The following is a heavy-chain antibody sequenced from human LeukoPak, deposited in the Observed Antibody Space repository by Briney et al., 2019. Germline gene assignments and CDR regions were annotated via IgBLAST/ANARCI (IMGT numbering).Heavy chain of an antibody. D-gene: IGHD3-22*01. V-gene: IGHV3-30*04. CDR2: ISYDGSNK. Sequence: GRSLRLSCAASGFTFSSYAMHWVRQAPGKGLEWVAVISYDGSNKYYADSVKGRFTISRDNSKNTLYLQMNSLRAEDTAVYYCAREYLYYYDSSGYLTPTFDYWGQGTLVTVSS. CDR1: GFTFSSYA. J-gene: IGHJ4*02. CDR3: AREYLYYYDSSGYLTPTFDY.